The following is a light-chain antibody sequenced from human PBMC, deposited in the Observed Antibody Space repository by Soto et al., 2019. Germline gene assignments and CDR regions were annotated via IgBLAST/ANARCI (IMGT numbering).Light chain of an antibody. J-gene: IGLJ1*01. CDR3: SSYTSSSTLV. CDR2: EVS. V-gene: IGLV2-14*01. Sequence: QSALTQPAAVSGSPGQSITISCTGTSSDVGDYKYVSWYQQHPGKAPKAMIYEVSNRPSGVSNRFSGSKSGNTASLTISGLQAEDEADYYCSSYTSSSTLVFGTGTKLTVL. CDR1: SSDVGDYKY.